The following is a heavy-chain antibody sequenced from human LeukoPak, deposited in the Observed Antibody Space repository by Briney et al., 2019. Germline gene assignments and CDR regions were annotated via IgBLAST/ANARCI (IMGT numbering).Heavy chain of an antibody. J-gene: IGHJ4*02. Sequence: GGSLRLSCVGSAFTFSLYAMTWVRQAPGKGLEWVSAVSGSGGNTYYADSVKGRFTISRDNSKNTVCLQMNSLTADDTAVYFCAKETVQPELNGFDFWGQGTLVTVSS. CDR1: AFTFSLYA. CDR2: VSGSGGNT. D-gene: IGHD1-1*01. V-gene: IGHV3-23*01. CDR3: AKETVQPELNGFDF.